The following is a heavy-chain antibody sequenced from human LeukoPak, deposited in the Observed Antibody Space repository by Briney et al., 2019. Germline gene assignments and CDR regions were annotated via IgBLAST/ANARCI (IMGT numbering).Heavy chain of an antibody. D-gene: IGHD2-2*01. CDR3: ARARRGCCSSTSCPTANDY. CDR2: INHSGSI. CDR1: GGSFSGYY. J-gene: IGHJ4*02. V-gene: IGHV4-34*01. Sequence: PSETLSLTCAVYGGSFSGYYWSWIRQPPGKGLEWIGEINHSGSINYNPSLKSRVTISVVTSKNQFSLKLSSVTAADTAVYYCARARRGCCSSTSCPTANDYWGQGTLVTVSS.